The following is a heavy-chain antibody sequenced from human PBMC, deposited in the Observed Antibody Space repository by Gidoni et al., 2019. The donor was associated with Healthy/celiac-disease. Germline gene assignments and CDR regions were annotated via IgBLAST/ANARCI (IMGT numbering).Heavy chain of an antibody. V-gene: IGHV3-9*01. Sequence: EVQLVESGGGLVQPGRSLRLSWEASGFDLDDYAMPWVRQAPGKGLEWVSGIRWNSGSIGYADSVKGRFTISRDNAKNSLYLQMNSLRAEDTALYYCAKDGRRGIAAAGNYYGMDVWGQGTTVTVSS. CDR2: IRWNSGSI. J-gene: IGHJ6*02. CDR1: GFDLDDYA. D-gene: IGHD6-13*01. CDR3: AKDGRRGIAAAGNYYGMDV.